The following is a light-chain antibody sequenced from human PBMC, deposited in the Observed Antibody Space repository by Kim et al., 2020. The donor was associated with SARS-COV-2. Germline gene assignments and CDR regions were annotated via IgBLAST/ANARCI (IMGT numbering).Light chain of an antibody. CDR3: QQYNKWPPWT. CDR2: GAS. V-gene: IGKV3-15*01. Sequence: SPGERATLSCRASQSVSSNLAWYQQKPGQAPRLLIHGASTRAIGIPARFSGSGSGTEFTLIISRLQSEDFALYYCQQYNKWPPWTFGQGTKVDIK. CDR1: QSVSSN. J-gene: IGKJ1*01.